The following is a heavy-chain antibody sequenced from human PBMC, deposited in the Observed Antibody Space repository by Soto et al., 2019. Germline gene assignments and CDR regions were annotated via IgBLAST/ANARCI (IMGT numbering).Heavy chain of an antibody. CDR2: ISGSGGST. D-gene: IGHD3-22*01. J-gene: IGHJ4*02. V-gene: IGHV3-23*01. CDR1: GFTFSSYA. Sequence: GGSLRLSCAASGFTFSSYAMSWVRQAPGKGLEWVSTISGSGGSTYYADSVKGRFTISRDNSKNTLYLQMNSLRAEDTAVYYCAKDFLTYYYDSRLLGYWGQGTLVTVSS. CDR3: AKDFLTYYYDSRLLGY.